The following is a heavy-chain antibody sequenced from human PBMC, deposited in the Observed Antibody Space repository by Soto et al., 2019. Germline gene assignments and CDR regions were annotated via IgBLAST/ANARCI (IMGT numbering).Heavy chain of an antibody. V-gene: IGHV3-30*14. CDR1: RFTFSSYA. CDR2: ISPDGSDT. D-gene: IGHD1-26*01. J-gene: IGHJ5*02. Sequence: GGSLRLSCAGSRFTFSSYAMHWVRQAPGKGLEWVSVISPDGSDTFYAESVKGRFTISRDKSNNTLYLQMRRVRAEDTAVYFCARHRHPRGTVGATSPLDPWGQGTQVTVSS. CDR3: ARHRHPRGTVGATSPLDP.